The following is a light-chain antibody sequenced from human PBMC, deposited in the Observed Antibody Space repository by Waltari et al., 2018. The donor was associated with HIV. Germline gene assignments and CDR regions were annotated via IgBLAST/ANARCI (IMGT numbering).Light chain of an antibody. V-gene: IGLV1-47*01. J-gene: IGLJ3*02. CDR3: ASWDDSRGGLWV. CDR2: KNN. Sequence: QSALTQPPSASGTPGQRVSISCSGSGSSTETHNVYWYQQPPGTTPKLLISKNNQRPSGVPDRFSGSKSGTSASLAISGLRSEDEADYYCASWDDSRGGLWVFGGGTTLTVL. CDR1: GSSTETHN.